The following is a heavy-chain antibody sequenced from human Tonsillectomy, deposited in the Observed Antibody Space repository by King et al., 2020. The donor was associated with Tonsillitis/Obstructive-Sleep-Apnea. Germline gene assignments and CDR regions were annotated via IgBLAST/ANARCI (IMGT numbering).Heavy chain of an antibody. D-gene: IGHD2-2*01. CDR3: TKVVPATMSFDP. V-gene: IGHV3-23*04. CDR1: GFTFSSYA. Sequence: VQLVESGGGLVQPGGSLRLSCAASGFTFSSYAMSWVRQAPGKGLEWVSVMSGSGGSTYYSDSVKGRFTISRDNSENTLYLQMNSLIAEDTAVYYCTKVVPATMSFDPWGQGALVTVSS. CDR2: MSGSGGST. J-gene: IGHJ5*02.